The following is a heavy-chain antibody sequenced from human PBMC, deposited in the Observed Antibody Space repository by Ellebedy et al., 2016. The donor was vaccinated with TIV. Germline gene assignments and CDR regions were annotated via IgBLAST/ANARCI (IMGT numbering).Heavy chain of an antibody. CDR2: IYHSGNT. CDR3: AKDALITTIIGRGGWFDP. J-gene: IGHJ5*02. D-gene: IGHD3-22*01. CDR1: GYSISRGYY. Sequence: MPSETLSLTCTVSGYSISRGYYWGWIRQPPGKGLEWIGNIYHSGNTYYNPSLKNRVTISVDTSKNQFSLKLSSVTAADTAVYYCAKDALITTIIGRGGWFDPWGQGTLVIVSS. V-gene: IGHV4-38-2*02.